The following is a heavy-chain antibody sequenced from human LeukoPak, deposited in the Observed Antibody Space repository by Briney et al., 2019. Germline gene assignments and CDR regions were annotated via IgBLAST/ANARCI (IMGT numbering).Heavy chain of an antibody. CDR3: AKSRGGTYQTYFFDY. CDR1: GFTFSNYA. D-gene: IGHD1-26*01. V-gene: IGHV3-23*01. CDR2: SGSGGDI. Sequence: GGSLRLSCVASGFTFSNYAMNWVRQAPGKGLEWVSLSGSGGDIYYVDSVKGRFTISRDNSKNTLYLQMNSLRAEDTAVYYCAKSRGGTYQTYFFDYRGQGTLVTVSS. J-gene: IGHJ4*02.